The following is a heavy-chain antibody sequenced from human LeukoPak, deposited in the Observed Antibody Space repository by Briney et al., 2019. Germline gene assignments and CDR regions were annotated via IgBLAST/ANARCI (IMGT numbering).Heavy chain of an antibody. D-gene: IGHD1-1*01. Sequence: SETLSLTCTVSGGSISSDYCSWIRQPPGRGPEWIGYIYDSGSTNYNPSLKSRVTILVDTSKNQFSLKLSSVTAADTAVYYCARSPNATPKLWAFDIWGQGTVVTVSS. CDR3: ARSPNATPKLWAFDI. J-gene: IGHJ3*02. CDR2: IYDSGST. V-gene: IGHV4-4*09. CDR1: GGSISSDY.